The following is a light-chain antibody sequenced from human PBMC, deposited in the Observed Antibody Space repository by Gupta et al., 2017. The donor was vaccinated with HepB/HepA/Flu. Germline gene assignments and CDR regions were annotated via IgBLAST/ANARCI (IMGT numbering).Light chain of an antibody. CDR1: SRDIGAYDS. J-gene: IGLJ2*01. Sequence: QSALTQPASVSGSPGQSITISCTGTSRDIGAYDSVSWYQQYPGKAPKLVIYDVAARPSGISTRFSGSKSGNTASLTISGLQTEDEAAYFCSSFTSTLTLLVFGGGTKLTVL. CDR3: SSFTSTLTLLV. V-gene: IGLV2-14*03. CDR2: DVA.